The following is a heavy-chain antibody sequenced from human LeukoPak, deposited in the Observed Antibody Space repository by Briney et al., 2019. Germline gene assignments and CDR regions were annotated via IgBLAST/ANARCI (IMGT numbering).Heavy chain of an antibody. V-gene: IGHV7-4-1*02. CDR2: INTNTGNP. Sequence: RASVKVSCKASGYTFTSYYMHWVRQAPGQGLEWMGWINTNTGNPTYAQGFTGRFVFSLDTSVSTAYLQISSLKAEDTAVYYCAKESELYGDYIDYWGQGTLVTVSS. J-gene: IGHJ4*02. CDR3: AKESELYGDYIDY. D-gene: IGHD3-3*01. CDR1: GYTFTSYY.